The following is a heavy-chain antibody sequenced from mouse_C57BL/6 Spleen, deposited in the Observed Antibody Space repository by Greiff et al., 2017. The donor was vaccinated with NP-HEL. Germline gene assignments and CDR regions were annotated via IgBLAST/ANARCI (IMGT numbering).Heavy chain of an antibody. CDR3: TKFPEGFDY. V-gene: IGHV1-15*01. Sequence: VQLQQSGAELVRPGASVTLSCKASGYTFTDYEMHWVKQTPVHGLEWIGAIDPETGGTAYNQKFKGKAILTADKSSSTAYMELRSLTSEDSAVYYCTKFPEGFDYWGQGTTLTVSS. CDR2: IDPETGGT. CDR1: GYTFTDYE. J-gene: IGHJ2*01.